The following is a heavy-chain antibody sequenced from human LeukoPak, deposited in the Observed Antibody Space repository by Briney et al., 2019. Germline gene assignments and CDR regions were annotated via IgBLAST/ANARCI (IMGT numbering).Heavy chain of an antibody. Sequence: SETLSLTCTVSGGSISSSSYYWGWIRQPPGKGLEWIGSIYYSGSTYYNPSLKSRVTMSVDTSKNHFSLTLSSVTAADTAVYYCARLQPNSGEWAFDIWGQGTMVTVSS. D-gene: IGHD1-1*01. CDR1: GGSISSSSYY. CDR3: ARLQPNSGEWAFDI. J-gene: IGHJ3*02. V-gene: IGHV4-39*02. CDR2: IYYSGST.